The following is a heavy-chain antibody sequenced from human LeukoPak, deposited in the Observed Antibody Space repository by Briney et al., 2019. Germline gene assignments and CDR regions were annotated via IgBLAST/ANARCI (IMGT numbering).Heavy chain of an antibody. V-gene: IGHV3-23*01. Sequence: PGGSLRLSCAASGFTFSSYAMSWVRQAPGKGLEWVSAISGSGGSTYYADSVKGRFTISRDNSKNTLYLQMNSLRAEDTAVYYRAKAANAYVWGSYRNDYGMDVWGQGTTVTVSS. CDR1: GFTFSSYA. D-gene: IGHD3-16*02. J-gene: IGHJ6*02. CDR2: ISGSGGST. CDR3: AKAANAYVWGSYRNDYGMDV.